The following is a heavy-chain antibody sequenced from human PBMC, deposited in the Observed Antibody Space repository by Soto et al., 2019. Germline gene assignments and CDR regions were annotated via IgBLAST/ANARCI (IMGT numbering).Heavy chain of an antibody. CDR2: IYSGGST. V-gene: IGHV3-66*01. Sequence: PGGSLRLSCAASGFTVSSNYMSWARQAPGKGLEWVSVIYSGGSTYYADSVKGRFTISRDNSKNTLYLQMNSLRAEDTAVYYCARDYRGYSYGYPGQHWGQGTLVTVSS. CDR3: ARDYRGYSYGYPGQH. D-gene: IGHD5-18*01. CDR1: GFTVSSNY. J-gene: IGHJ4*02.